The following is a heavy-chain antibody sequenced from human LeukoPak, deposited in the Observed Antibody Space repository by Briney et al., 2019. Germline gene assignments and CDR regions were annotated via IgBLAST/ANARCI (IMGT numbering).Heavy chain of an antibody. V-gene: IGHV3-23*01. Sequence: AGGSLRLSCAASGFTFSDYAMSWVRQAPGKGLEWVSTISGSGGSTYYADSVKGRFTISRDNSKNTLYVQMNSLRVEDTAIYYCAKDPGFSSGWPFDYWGQGTLVTVSS. CDR2: ISGSGGST. CDR3: AKDPGFSSGWPFDY. J-gene: IGHJ4*02. CDR1: GFTFSDYA. D-gene: IGHD6-19*01.